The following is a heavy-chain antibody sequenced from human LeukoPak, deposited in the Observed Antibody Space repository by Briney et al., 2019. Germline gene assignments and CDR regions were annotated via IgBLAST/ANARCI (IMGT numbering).Heavy chain of an antibody. V-gene: IGHV4-59*12. CDR2: IYSDGTT. D-gene: IGHD3-16*01. CDR1: GGSLTNYY. CDR3: ARLNLRRGEALNFYS. Sequence: SETLSLTCSVSGGSLTNYYWGWIRQPAGKGLEFIGYIYSDGTTNYDSSLQSRVAISLDTSKIQFSLRLCSVTAADTALYFCARLNLRRGEALNFYSCGEGALVTVS. J-gene: IGHJ5*01.